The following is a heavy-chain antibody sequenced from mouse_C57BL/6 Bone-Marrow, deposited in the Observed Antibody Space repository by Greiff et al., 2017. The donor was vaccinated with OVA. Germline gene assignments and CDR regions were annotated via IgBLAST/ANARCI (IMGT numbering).Heavy chain of an antibody. CDR2: IRRKSSNYAT. D-gene: IGHD2-1*01. Sequence: DVKLVESGGGLVQPKGSLKLSCAASGFTFNTSAMHWVRQAPGKGLEWVARIRRKSSNYATYYADSVKDRFTISRDDSQSMLYLQMNNLKTEDTAMYYCVSNYVDYAMDYWGQGTSVTVSS. J-gene: IGHJ4*01. CDR3: VSNYVDYAMDY. CDR1: GFTFNTSA. V-gene: IGHV10-3*01.